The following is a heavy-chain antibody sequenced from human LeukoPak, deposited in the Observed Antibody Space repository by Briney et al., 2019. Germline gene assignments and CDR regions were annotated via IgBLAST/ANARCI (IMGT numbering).Heavy chain of an antibody. CDR1: GFTFSSYE. Sequence: GGSLRLSCAASGFTFSSYEMNWVRQAPGKGLEWVSYISSSGSTIYYADSVKGRFTISRDNAKNSLYLQMNSLRAEDTAVYYCARDRDDSSGYHNWFDPWGQGTLVTVSS. D-gene: IGHD3-22*01. V-gene: IGHV3-48*03. CDR2: ISSSGSTI. J-gene: IGHJ5*02. CDR3: ARDRDDSSGYHNWFDP.